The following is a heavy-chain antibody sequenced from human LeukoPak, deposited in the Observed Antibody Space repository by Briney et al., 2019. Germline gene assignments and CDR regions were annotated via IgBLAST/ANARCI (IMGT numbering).Heavy chain of an antibody. CDR2: LYSDGNT. Sequence: GGSLRLSCAASGFTVITNDMTWVRQPPGKGLEWVSVLYSDGNTKYTDSVQGRLTISRDNSKNTLYLEMNSLSPDDTAVYYCARGVEPLAANTLAYWGQETLVTVSS. D-gene: IGHD1-14*01. CDR3: ARGVEPLAANTLAY. J-gene: IGHJ4*02. CDR1: GFTVITND. V-gene: IGHV3-53*01.